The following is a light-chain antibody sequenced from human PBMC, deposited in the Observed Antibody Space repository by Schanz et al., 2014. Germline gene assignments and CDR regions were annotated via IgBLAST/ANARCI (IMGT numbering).Light chain of an antibody. V-gene: IGKV3-15*01. CDR1: QSVSSN. Sequence: EIVMTQSPATLSVSPGERATLSCRASQSVSSNLAWYQQTPGQAPRLLIYGASTRATGIPARFSGSGSGTEFTLTISSLQSEDFAVYYCQHYGTAPPYTFGQGTKLEIK. CDR2: GAS. J-gene: IGKJ2*01. CDR3: QHYGTAPPYT.